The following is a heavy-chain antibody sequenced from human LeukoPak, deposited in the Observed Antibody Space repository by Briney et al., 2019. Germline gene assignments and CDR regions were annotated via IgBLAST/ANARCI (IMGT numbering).Heavy chain of an antibody. J-gene: IGHJ6*03. V-gene: IGHV4-38-2*02. Sequence: SETLSLTCTVSGYSISSGYYWGWIRQPPGKGLEWIGEINHSGSTNYNPSLKSRVTISVDTSKNQFSLKLSSVTAADTAVYYCARGRIVATYYYYYYYMDVWGKGTTVTVSS. D-gene: IGHD5-12*01. CDR2: INHSGST. CDR1: GYSISSGYY. CDR3: ARGRIVATYYYYYYYMDV.